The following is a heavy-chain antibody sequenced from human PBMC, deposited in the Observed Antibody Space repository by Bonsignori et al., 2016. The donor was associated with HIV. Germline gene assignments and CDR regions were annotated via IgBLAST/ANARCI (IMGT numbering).Heavy chain of an antibody. D-gene: IGHD3-16*01. CDR2: IYPSGIT. Sequence: WIRQPPGKGLEYVGTIYPSGITYYNPSLKGRVTISLDTSRNRFSLNLHSVTAADTAVYYCGSLGWGQDYWGQGTLVTVSS. V-gene: IGHV4-38-2*01. CDR3: GSLGWGQDY. J-gene: IGHJ4*02.